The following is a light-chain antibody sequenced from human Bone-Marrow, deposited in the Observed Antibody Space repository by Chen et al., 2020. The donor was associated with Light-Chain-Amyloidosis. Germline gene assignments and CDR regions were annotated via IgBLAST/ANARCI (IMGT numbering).Light chain of an antibody. Sequence: QSALTQPASVSGSPGQSITMSCPGTSSDVGGYNHVSWYQQHPGKAPKLMIYDVSNRPSGVSNRFSGSKSGNAASLTISGLQAEDEADYYCSSYTSSRTLVFGGGTKLTVL. CDR1: SSDVGGYNH. V-gene: IGLV2-14*03. J-gene: IGLJ2*01. CDR2: DVS. CDR3: SSYTSSRTLV.